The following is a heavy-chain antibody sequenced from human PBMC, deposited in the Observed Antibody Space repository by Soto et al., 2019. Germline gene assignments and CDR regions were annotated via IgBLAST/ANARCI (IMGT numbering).Heavy chain of an antibody. Sequence: SETLSLTCTVSGGSISSSGFSWSWIRQPPGKGLEWIGYIYHTGSTYYSPSLKSRLTMSVDTSKNQFSLKLTSVTAADTAVYYCARRDDFWSGYSIDYWGLGTRVTVSS. CDR1: GGSISSSGFS. J-gene: IGHJ4*02. CDR2: IYHTGST. D-gene: IGHD3-3*01. CDR3: ARRDDFWSGYSIDY. V-gene: IGHV4-30-2*01.